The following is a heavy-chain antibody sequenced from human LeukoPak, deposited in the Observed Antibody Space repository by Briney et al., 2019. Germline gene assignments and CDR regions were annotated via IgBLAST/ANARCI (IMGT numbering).Heavy chain of an antibody. CDR3: AKDPIRYSSSPGGY. CDR1: GGSLSSNY. J-gene: IGHJ4*02. V-gene: IGHV4-4*07. Sequence: SETLSLTCSISGGSLSSNYWSWIRQPAGKGLEWIGRIHASGTTNYDPSLKRRLTMSVDTSKNQFSLKLKSVTAADTAVYYCAKDPIRYSSSPGGYWGQGTLVTVSS. D-gene: IGHD6-13*01. CDR2: IHASGTT.